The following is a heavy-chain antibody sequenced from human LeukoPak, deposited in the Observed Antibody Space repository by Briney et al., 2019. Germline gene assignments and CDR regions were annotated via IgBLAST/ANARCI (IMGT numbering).Heavy chain of an antibody. V-gene: IGHV4-59*01. D-gene: IGHD3-9*01. Sequence: PSETLSLTCTVSGGSISSYYWNWIRQPPGKGLEWIGYIYYSGSTNYNPSLKSRVTISVDTSKNQFSLKLSSVTAADTAVYYCARVGSVYDILTGYPNWYFDLWGRGTLVTVSS. CDR3: ARVGSVYDILTGYPNWYFDL. J-gene: IGHJ2*01. CDR2: IYYSGST. CDR1: GGSISSYY.